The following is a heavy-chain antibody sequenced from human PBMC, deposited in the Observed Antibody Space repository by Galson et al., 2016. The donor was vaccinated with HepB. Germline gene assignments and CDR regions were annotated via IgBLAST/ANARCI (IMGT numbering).Heavy chain of an antibody. Sequence: ETLSLTCAVDGGSFSGYYWSWIRQPPGKGLEWIGEINHIGSTNYNPSLKSRATILVDTSKKQFSLRLTSVTAADTAVYYCARGRGYCSSPSCNYYYYYTDVWGKGTTVTVSS. J-gene: IGHJ6*03. CDR1: GGSFSGYY. CDR2: INHIGST. D-gene: IGHD2-2*01. V-gene: IGHV4-34*01. CDR3: ARGRGYCSSPSCNYYYYYTDV.